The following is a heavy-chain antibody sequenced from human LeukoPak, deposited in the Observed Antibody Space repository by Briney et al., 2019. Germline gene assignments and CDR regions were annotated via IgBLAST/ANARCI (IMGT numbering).Heavy chain of an antibody. V-gene: IGHV3-21*01. CDR2: ISGSSSSI. D-gene: IGHD4-17*01. J-gene: IGHJ4*02. CDR1: GFTFTTCT. CDR3: TRDRTVAHFDC. Sequence: GGSLRLSCVASGFTFTTCTMHWVRQAPGKGLEWVSFISGSSSSIYYADSVQGRFTISRDNAKNSLYLQMNSLRAEDTAVYYCTRDRTVAHFDCWGQGTLVTVSS.